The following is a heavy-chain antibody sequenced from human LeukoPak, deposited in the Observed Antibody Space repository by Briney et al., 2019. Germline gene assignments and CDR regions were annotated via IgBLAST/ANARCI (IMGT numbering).Heavy chain of an antibody. J-gene: IGHJ4*02. V-gene: IGHV3-23*01. CDR2: ISGSGGST. CDR1: GFTFGSYG. CDR3: AQHSQYDAHSAVHY. Sequence: QAGGSLRLSCAASGFTFGSYGMSWVRQAPGKGLEWVSAISGSGGSTYYADSVKGRFTISRDNSQSTLYLQMNSLRVEDTAVYYCAQHSQYDAHSAVHYWGQGTLVTVSS. D-gene: IGHD4-23*01.